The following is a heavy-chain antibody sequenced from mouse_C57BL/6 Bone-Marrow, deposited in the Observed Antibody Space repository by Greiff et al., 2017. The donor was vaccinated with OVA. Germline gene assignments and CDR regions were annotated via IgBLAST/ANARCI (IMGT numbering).Heavy chain of an antibody. V-gene: IGHV2-9-1*01. J-gene: IGHJ1*03. CDR2: IWTGGGT. Sequence: VKLMESGPGLVAPSQSLSITCTVSGFSLTSYAISWVRQPPGKGLEWLGVIWTGGGTNYNTALKSRLSISKDNSKSQVFLKMNSLQTYDTARYYCARTPYYYGSSYWDFDVWGTGTTVTVSS. CDR1: GFSLTSYA. D-gene: IGHD1-1*01. CDR3: ARTPYYYGSSYWDFDV.